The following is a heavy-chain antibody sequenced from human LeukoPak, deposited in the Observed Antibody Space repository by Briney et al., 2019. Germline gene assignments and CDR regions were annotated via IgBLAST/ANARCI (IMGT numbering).Heavy chain of an antibody. Sequence: SETLSLTCAVSGDSITRGGYSWSWIRQPPGKGLEWIGYIYHGGSAYYNPSLKGRLTISVDASNNQFSLRLSSVTAADTAVYYCAREVRVAVAGIFDYWGQGTLVTVSS. CDR2: IYHGGSA. D-gene: IGHD6-19*01. J-gene: IGHJ4*02. CDR1: GDSITRGGYS. V-gene: IGHV4-30-2*01. CDR3: AREVRVAVAGIFDY.